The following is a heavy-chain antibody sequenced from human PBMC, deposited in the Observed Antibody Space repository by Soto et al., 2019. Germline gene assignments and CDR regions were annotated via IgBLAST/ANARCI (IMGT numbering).Heavy chain of an antibody. J-gene: IGHJ4*02. CDR2: MNLDTGGT. V-gene: IGHV1-2*06. D-gene: IGHD5-18*01. CDR3: ARDGNFAFRGYSFAFDF. Sequence: QVQLVQSGAEVKKPGASVRVSCEASGYRFTAYYIHWVRQAPGQGLEWMRRMNLDTGGTTYAQKFQGRVTMTRDTSISTAYMEVSSVKSDDTAMYYCARDGNFAFRGYSFAFDFWGQGTLVTVSS. CDR1: GYRFTAYY.